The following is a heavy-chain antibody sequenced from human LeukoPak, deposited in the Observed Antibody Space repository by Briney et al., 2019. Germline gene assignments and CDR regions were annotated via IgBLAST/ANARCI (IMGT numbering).Heavy chain of an antibody. CDR3: ARDVSRVAAGFDY. V-gene: IGHV3-30*04. CDR2: ISYDGSNK. D-gene: IGHD6-25*01. J-gene: IGHJ4*02. Sequence: QTGRSLRLSCAASGFTFSSYAMHWVRQAPGKGLEWVAVISYDGSNKYYADSVKGRFTISRDNSKNTLYLQMNSLRAEDTAVYYCARDVSRVAAGFDYWGQGTLVTVSS. CDR1: GFTFSSYA.